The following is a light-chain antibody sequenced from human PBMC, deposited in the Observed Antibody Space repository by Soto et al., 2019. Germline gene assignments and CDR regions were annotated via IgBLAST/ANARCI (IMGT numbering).Light chain of an antibody. CDR2: GAS. V-gene: IGKV3-20*01. CDR3: HQYGGSPPT. Sequence: EIVLTQSPGTLSLSSGESAALSCRASESISNNFLAWYQRKPGQAPRLLIYGASYRATDIPYRFSGSGSGTDFTLTITRLEPDDFAVYYCHQYGGSPPTFGQGTKVEVK. J-gene: IGKJ1*01. CDR1: ESISNNF.